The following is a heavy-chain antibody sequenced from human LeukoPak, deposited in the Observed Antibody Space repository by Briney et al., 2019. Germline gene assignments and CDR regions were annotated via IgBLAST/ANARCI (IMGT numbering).Heavy chain of an antibody. J-gene: IGHJ3*01. CDR2: ITNNGGAM. Sequence: GGSLRLSCVASGFTFSDYYMGWIRQAPGKGLEWISYITNNGGAMFYADSLKGRLTISRDNAKKSLYLQMTSLRPEDTAMYYCASLTLGAIRTISYAFDLWGQGTMVTVYS. CDR3: ASLTLGAIRTISYAFDL. V-gene: IGHV3-11*04. CDR1: GFTFSDYY. D-gene: IGHD1-26*01.